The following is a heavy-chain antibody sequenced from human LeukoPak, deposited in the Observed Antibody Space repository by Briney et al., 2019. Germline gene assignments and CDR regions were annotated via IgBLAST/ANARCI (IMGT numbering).Heavy chain of an antibody. CDR1: GGSISSSSYY. V-gene: IGHV4-39*01. CDR2: IYYSGST. D-gene: IGHD3-3*01. Sequence: SETLSLTCTVSGGSISSSSYYWGWIRQPPGKGLEWIGSIYYSGSTYYNPSLKSRVTISVDTSKNQFSLKLSSVTAADTAVYYCARAGTIFGVATDAFDIWGQGTMVTVSS. J-gene: IGHJ3*02. CDR3: ARAGTIFGVATDAFDI.